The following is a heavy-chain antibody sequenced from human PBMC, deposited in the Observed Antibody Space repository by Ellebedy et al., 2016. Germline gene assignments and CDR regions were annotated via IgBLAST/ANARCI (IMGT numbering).Heavy chain of an antibody. CDR3: ARSRDYHDFVVSPTARHWYFDV. D-gene: IGHD3-22*01. J-gene: IGHJ2*01. Sequence: GESLKISCAASGFTFSDYYMSWVRQAPGKGLEWVSGISGSGGSTYHADSVKGRFTTSRDNSRNTLYLHMSSLRAEDTATNYCARSRDYHDFVVSPTARHWYFDVWGRGTLVTVSS. CDR1: GFTFSDYY. V-gene: IGHV3-23*01. CDR2: ISGSGGST.